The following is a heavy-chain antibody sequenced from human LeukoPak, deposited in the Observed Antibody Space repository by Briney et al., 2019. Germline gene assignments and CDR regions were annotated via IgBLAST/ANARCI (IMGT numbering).Heavy chain of an antibody. V-gene: IGHV4-61*09. CDR1: AGSISSGGYY. CDR2: IYNSGST. Sequence: PSQTLSLTCTVDAGSISSGGYYWSWIRQPPGKGLEWIAYIYNSGSTIYNPSLKSRVTISVDTSNNQFSLKLSSVTAADTAVYYCARLRGATMDFDSWGQGTLVTVSS. D-gene: IGHD1-26*01. CDR3: ARLRGATMDFDS. J-gene: IGHJ4*02.